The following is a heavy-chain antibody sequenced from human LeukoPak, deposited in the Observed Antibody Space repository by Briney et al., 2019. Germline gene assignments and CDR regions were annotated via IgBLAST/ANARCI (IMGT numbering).Heavy chain of an antibody. CDR1: GGSISSYY. V-gene: IGHV4-59*01. Sequence: SETLSLTCTVSGGSISSYYWSWIRQPPGKGLEWIGYTYYSGSTNYNPSLKSRVTISVDTSKNQFSLKLSSVTAADTAVYYCARGGLTTVTTMIYRHWGQGTLVTVSS. D-gene: IGHD4-17*01. J-gene: IGHJ4*02. CDR3: ARGGLTTVTTMIYRH. CDR2: TYYSGST.